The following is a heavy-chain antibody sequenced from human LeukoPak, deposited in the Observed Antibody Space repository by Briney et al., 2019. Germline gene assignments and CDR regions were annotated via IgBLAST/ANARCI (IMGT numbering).Heavy chain of an antibody. J-gene: IGHJ4*01. Sequence: GGSLRLSCAASGFTFSSYAMNWVRQAPAKGLECVSTITNSGDSTYYADSVKGRFTISRDNSKNTLNLQMNSLRVEDTAVYYCAKDLRPRAPLWYFEYWGQEPWSPSPQ. CDR3: AKDLRPRAPLWYFEY. CDR2: ITNSGDST. CDR1: GFTFSSYA. V-gene: IGHV3-23*01. D-gene: IGHD3-10*01.